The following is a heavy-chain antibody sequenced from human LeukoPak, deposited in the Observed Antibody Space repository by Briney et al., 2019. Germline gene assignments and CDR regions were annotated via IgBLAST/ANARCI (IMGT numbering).Heavy chain of an antibody. CDR2: IYHSGST. J-gene: IGHJ5*02. CDR3: ASHYYDSSGHPPP. D-gene: IGHD3-22*01. CDR1: GYSISSGDY. V-gene: IGHV4-38-2*02. Sequence: SETLSLTCTISGYSISSGDYWGWIRQHPGKGLEWIGSIYHSGSTYYNPSLKSRVTISVDASKNQFSLKLSSVTAADTAVYYCASHYYDSSGHPPPWGQGTLVTVSS.